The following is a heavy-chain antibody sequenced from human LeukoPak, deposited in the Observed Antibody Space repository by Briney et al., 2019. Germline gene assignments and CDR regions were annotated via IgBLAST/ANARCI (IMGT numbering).Heavy chain of an antibody. Sequence: RSSETLSLTCTVSGGSISSGSYYWSWIRQPAGKGLEWIGRIYTSGSTNYNPSLKSRVTMSVDTSKNQFSLKLSSVTAADTAVYYCAREERSDGYNYEFGYWGQGTLVTVSS. V-gene: IGHV4-61*02. CDR1: GGSISSGSYY. D-gene: IGHD5-24*01. CDR3: AREERSDGYNYEFGY. J-gene: IGHJ4*02. CDR2: IYTSGST.